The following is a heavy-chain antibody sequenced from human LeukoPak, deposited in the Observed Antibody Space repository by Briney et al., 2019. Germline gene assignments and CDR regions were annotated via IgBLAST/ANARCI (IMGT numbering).Heavy chain of an antibody. CDR1: GFNFRGYA. CDR3: AKDRDGSGSFKKRMDV. J-gene: IGHJ6*02. CDR2: IRSNGNEK. Sequence: PGGSLRLSCAASGFNFRGYAMHWVRQAPGKGLEWVAHIRSNGNEKFYLDAVQGRFTISRDNSKNTLFLQMSSLRPEDTAVYYCAKDRDGSGSFKKRMDVWGQGTTVSVSS. D-gene: IGHD3-10*01. V-gene: IGHV3-30*02.